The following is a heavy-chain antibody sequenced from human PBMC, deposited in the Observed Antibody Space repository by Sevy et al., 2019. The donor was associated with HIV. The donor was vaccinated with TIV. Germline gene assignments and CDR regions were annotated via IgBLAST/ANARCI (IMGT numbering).Heavy chain of an antibody. D-gene: IGHD4-4*01. J-gene: IGHJ6*02. V-gene: IGHV3-33*01. CDR1: GFIFSNHG. Sequence: GGSLRLSCAASGFIFSNHGMHWVRQAPGKGLEWVARIWYDGSDTYYGESVKGRVTISRDNSQNTVDLQMNSLRVEDTAVYYCARDVDSNYDGIDAWGQGTTVTVSS. CDR3: ARDVDSNYDGIDA. CDR2: IWYDGSDT.